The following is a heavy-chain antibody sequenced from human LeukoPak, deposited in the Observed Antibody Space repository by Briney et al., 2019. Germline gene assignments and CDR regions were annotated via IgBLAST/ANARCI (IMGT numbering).Heavy chain of an antibody. CDR2: FSGSGGST. V-gene: IGHV3-23*01. CDR3: ATNIVGGWYDAFDI. D-gene: IGHD6-19*01. Sequence: PGGSLRLSCAAPGFTFSNYGMSWVRQAPGKGLEWVSTFSGSGGSTYYADSVKSRFTISRDNSKNTLYLQMNSLRAEDKAVYYCATNIVGGWYDAFDIWGQGTMVTVSS. CDR1: GFTFSNYG. J-gene: IGHJ3*02.